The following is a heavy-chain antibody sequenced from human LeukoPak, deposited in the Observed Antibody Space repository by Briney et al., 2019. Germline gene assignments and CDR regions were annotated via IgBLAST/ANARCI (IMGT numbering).Heavy chain of an antibody. D-gene: IGHD2/OR15-2a*01. CDR3: ARSQALYNWLDP. J-gene: IGHJ5*02. Sequence: SETLSLTCTVSGGSISSNNDYWGWIRQPPGKGLEWMGEVYHSGSTNYNPSLKSRVTISLDKSKNQFSLTLSSVTAADTAVYYCARSQALYNWLDPWGQGTLVTVSS. CDR2: VYHSGST. V-gene: IGHV4-39*07. CDR1: GGSISSNNDY.